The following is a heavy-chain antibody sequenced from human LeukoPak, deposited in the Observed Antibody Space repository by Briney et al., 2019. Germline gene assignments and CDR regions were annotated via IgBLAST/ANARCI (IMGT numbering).Heavy chain of an antibody. CDR1: GYTFTSYY. Sequence: ASVKLSCKASGYTFTSYYIHWDRQAPGQALEWMGIINPSGGSTTYAQRFQGRVTMTRDTSTSTVYMELSSLRSEDTAVYYCAREGTGTTGWFAAWGQGTLVTVSS. CDR2: INPSGGST. V-gene: IGHV1-46*01. CDR3: AREGTGTTGWFAA. D-gene: IGHD1-1*01. J-gene: IGHJ5*02.